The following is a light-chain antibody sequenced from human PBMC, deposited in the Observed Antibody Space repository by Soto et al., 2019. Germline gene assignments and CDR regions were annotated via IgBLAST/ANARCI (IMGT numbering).Light chain of an antibody. CDR2: AAS. CDR3: QQLNSYPIT. V-gene: IGKV1-9*01. Sequence: DSQLTQSAYFLSASVGDIVTITCRASQGMSSYLAWYQQKPGKAPKLLIYAASTLQSRVPSRFSGSGSGTEFTLTIRSLHPEDFATSYCQQLNSYPITVGQGTLLAIK. J-gene: IGKJ5*01. CDR1: QGMSSY.